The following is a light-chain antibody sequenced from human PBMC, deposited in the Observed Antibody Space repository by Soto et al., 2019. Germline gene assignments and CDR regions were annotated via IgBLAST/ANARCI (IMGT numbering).Light chain of an antibody. CDR3: QKYGSCRA. CDR1: QSVISSY. CDR2: GAS. Sequence: EIVLTQSPGTLSLSPVETATSSSRPSQSVISSYLAWYQQKPGQAPSLLIYGASSRSTGIPDRFSGSGSGTDFTLTIIRLEPEDFAVYYCQKYGSCRAFGKGNKLEIK. J-gene: IGKJ1*01. V-gene: IGKV3-20*01.